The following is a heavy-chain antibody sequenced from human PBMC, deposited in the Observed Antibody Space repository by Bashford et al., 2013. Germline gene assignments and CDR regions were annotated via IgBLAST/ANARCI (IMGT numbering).Heavy chain of an antibody. Sequence: VRQAPGKGLEWVSAISGSGGSTYYADSVKGRFTISRDNSKNTVYLQMSSLRAEDTAVFYCVKSPMEHNSGYHYDHWGQGALVTVSS. CDR3: VKSPMEHNSGYHYDH. V-gene: IGHV3-23*01. J-gene: IGHJ4*02. D-gene: IGHD3-22*01. CDR2: ISGSGGST.